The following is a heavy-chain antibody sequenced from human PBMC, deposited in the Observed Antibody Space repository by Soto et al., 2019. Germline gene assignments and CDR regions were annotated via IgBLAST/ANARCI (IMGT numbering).Heavy chain of an antibody. V-gene: IGHV4-59*01. J-gene: IGHJ6*02. CDR2: IYYSGST. D-gene: IGHD3-10*01. CDR1: GGSISSYY. Sequence: PSETLSLTCTVSGGSISSYYWSWIRQPPGKGLEWIGYIYYSGSTNYNPSLKSRVTISVDTSKNQFSLKLSSVTAADTAVYYCAGYYYGWGTYYYYYGMDVWGQGTPVTVSS. CDR3: AGYYYGWGTYYYYYGMDV.